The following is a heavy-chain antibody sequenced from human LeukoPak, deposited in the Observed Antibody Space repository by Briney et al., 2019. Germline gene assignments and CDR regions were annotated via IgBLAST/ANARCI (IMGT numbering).Heavy chain of an antibody. V-gene: IGHV3-74*01. Sequence: PGGSLRLSCAASGFTFSSYWMHWVRQAPGKGLVWVSRISSDGSSTSYADSVKGRFTISRDNAKNTLYLQMNSLRAEDTAVYYCAKATQPKYGSGTNYYYYMDVWGKGTTVTISS. J-gene: IGHJ6*03. D-gene: IGHD3-10*01. CDR2: ISSDGSST. CDR1: GFTFSSYW. CDR3: AKATQPKYGSGTNYYYYMDV.